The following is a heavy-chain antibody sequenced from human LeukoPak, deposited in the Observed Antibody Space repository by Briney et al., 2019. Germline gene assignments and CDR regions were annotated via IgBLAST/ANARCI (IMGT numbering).Heavy chain of an antibody. D-gene: IGHD2-2*01. V-gene: IGHV4-34*01. Sequence: SETLSLTCAVYGGSFSGYYWSWIRQPPGKGLEWIGEINHSGSTNYNPSLKSRVTISVDTSKNQFSLKLSSVTAADTAVYYCARGYCSSTSCSRHYYYYGMDVWGQGTTATVSS. CDR2: INHSGST. CDR1: GGSFSGYY. CDR3: ARGYCSSTSCSRHYYYYGMDV. J-gene: IGHJ6*02.